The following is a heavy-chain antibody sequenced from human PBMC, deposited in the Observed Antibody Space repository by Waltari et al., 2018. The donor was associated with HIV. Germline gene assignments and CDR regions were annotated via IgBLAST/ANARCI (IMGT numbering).Heavy chain of an antibody. CDR1: GFIFSNYA. CDR3: AKDSMGAIDVEDYFDF. Sequence: EVQLLESGGGLVQPGGSLRLSCAPSGFIFSNYAISWVRQAPGKGLEWVSTSRSIGDTTYYADSVKGRFTTTRANSKDTLYLQMNSLRAEDTAVYYCAKDSMGAIDVEDYFDFWGQGTLVTVSS. V-gene: IGHV3-23*01. J-gene: IGHJ4*02. D-gene: IGHD1-26*01. CDR2: SRSIGDTT.